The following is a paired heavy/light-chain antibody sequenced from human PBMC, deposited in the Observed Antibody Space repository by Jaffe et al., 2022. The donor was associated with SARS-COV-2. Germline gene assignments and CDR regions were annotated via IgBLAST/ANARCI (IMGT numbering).Heavy chain of an antibody. CDR2: IKSKTDGGTT. J-gene: IGHJ6*03. CDR3: TTVITMVRGVIIPQDYYYYYYMDV. Sequence: EVQLVESGGGLVKPGGSLRLSCAASGFTFSNAWMSWVRQAPGKGLEWVGRIKSKTDGGTTDYAAPVKGRFTISRDDSKNTLYLQMNSLKTEDTAVYYCTTVITMVRGVIIPQDYYYYYYMDVWGKGTTVTVSS. CDR1: GFTFSNAW. D-gene: IGHD3-10*01. V-gene: IGHV3-15*01.
Light chain of an antibody. Sequence: SYELTQPSSVSVSPGQTARITCSGDVLAKKYARWFQQKPGQAPVLVIYKDSERPSGIPERFSGSSSGTTVTLTISGAQVEDEADYYCYSAADNNEVFGGGTKLTVL. J-gene: IGLJ3*02. CDR3: YSAADNNEV. CDR1: VLAKKY. CDR2: KDS. V-gene: IGLV3-27*01.